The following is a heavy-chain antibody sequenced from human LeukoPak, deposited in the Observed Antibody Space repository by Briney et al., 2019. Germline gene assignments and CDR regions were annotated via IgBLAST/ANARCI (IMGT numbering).Heavy chain of an antibody. CDR2: IYYSGST. J-gene: IGHJ4*02. D-gene: IGHD3-22*01. CDR3: ARGADSSGYYSIFYFDY. CDR1: GGSISSYY. Sequence: PSETLSLTCTVSGGSISSYYWNWIRQPPGRGLEWIWYIYYSGSTNYNPSLKSRVTISVDTSKNQFSLKLSSVTAADTAVYYCARGADSSGYYSIFYFDYWGQGTLVTVSS. V-gene: IGHV4-59*01.